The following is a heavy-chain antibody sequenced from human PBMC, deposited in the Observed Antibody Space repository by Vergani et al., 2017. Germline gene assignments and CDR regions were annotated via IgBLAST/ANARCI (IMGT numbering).Heavy chain of an antibody. V-gene: IGHV3-23*03. CDR3: AKDLGGGGTVFDY. Sequence: EVQLLESGGGLVQPGGSLRLSCAASGFTFSSYAMSWVRQAPGKGLEWVSVIYSGGSSTYYADSVKGRFTISRDNSKNTLYLQMNSLRAEDTAVYYCAKDLGGGGTVFDYWGQGTLVTVSS. D-gene: IGHD4-17*01. CDR1: GFTFSSYA. CDR2: IYSGGSST. J-gene: IGHJ4*02.